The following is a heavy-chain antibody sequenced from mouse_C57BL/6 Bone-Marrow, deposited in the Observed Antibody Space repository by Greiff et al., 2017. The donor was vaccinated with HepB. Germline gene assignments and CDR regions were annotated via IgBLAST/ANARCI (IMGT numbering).Heavy chain of an antibody. J-gene: IGHJ3*01. CDR2: IYPGSGST. CDR3: ARRGDHLLRAWFAY. V-gene: IGHV1-55*01. D-gene: IGHD1-1*01. Sequence: VQLQQPGAELVKPGASVKMSCKASGYTFTSYWITWVKQRPGQGLEWIGDIYPGSGSTNYNEKFKSKATLTVDTSSSTAYMQLSSLTSEDSAVYYCARRGDHLLRAWFAYWGQGTLVTVSA. CDR1: GYTFTSYW.